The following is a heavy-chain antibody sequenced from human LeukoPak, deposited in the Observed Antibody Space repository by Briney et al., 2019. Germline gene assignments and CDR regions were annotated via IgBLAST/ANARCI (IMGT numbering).Heavy chain of an antibody. CDR3: AREVLRYFDWLSDAFDI. V-gene: IGHV1-2*02. Sequence: GASVTLSFTSSVYTFTVYYMHWVRQAPGQGLELMGWINPNSGGINYAQKFQGRVTMTRDTSISTAYMELSRLRSDDTAVYYCAREVLRYFDWLSDAFDIWGQGTMVTVSS. CDR1: VYTFTVYY. CDR2: INPNSGGI. J-gene: IGHJ3*02. D-gene: IGHD3-9*01.